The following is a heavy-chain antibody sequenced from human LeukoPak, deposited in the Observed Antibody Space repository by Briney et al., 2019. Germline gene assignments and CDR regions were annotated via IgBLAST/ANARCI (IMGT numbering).Heavy chain of an antibody. D-gene: IGHD1-26*01. CDR3: ARGGKWELTYFDY. J-gene: IGHJ4*02. V-gene: IGHV4-59*01. CDR1: GGSISSYY. CDR2: IYYSGST. Sequence: KPSETLSLTCTVSGGSISSYYWSWIRQPPRKGLEWIGYIYYSGSTNYNPSLKSRVTISVDTSKNQFSLKLSSVTAADTAVYYCARGGKWELTYFDYWGQGTLVTVSS.